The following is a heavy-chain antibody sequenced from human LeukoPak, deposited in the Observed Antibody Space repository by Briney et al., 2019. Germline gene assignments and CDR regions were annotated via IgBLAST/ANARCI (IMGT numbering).Heavy chain of an antibody. CDR3: ARGRYYFDY. J-gene: IGHJ4*02. Sequence: PSETLSLTCTVSGGSISSSSYYWGWIRQPPGKGLEWIGSIYYSGSTYYNPSLKSRVTISVDTSKNQFSLKLSSVTAADTAVYYCARGRYYFDYWGQGTLVTVSS. CDR2: IYYSGST. D-gene: IGHD1-26*01. V-gene: IGHV4-39*01. CDR1: GGSISSSSYY.